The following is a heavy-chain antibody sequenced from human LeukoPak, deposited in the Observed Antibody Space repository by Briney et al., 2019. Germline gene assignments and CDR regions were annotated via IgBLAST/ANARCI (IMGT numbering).Heavy chain of an antibody. CDR1: GFTFGKYW. CDR2: IKLDGSEK. Sequence: GGSLRLSCVASGFTFGKYWMSWVRQAPGKGLEWVANIKLDGSEKNYVDSVKGRFTISRDNTKNSLYLQMNSLRAEDAAVFYCSRDQYDTRSRRGNFDSWGQGTLVIVSS. CDR3: SRDQYDTRSRRGNFDS. J-gene: IGHJ4*02. D-gene: IGHD3-9*01. V-gene: IGHV3-7*03.